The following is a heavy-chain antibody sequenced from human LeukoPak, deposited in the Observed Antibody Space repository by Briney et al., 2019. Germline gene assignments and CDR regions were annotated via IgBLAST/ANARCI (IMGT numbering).Heavy chain of an antibody. J-gene: IGHJ4*02. CDR2: ISGYNGNT. V-gene: IGHV1-18*01. D-gene: IGHD3-10*01. CDR3: ARDPLRFGELLGYFDY. CDR1: GYTFTNYG. Sequence: ASVKVSCKASGYTFTNYGISWVRQAPGQGLEWMGWISGYNGNTYYEQKFQGRITMTTDTSTSTSYMELRSLRSDDTAVYYCARDPLRFGELLGYFDYWGQGTLVTVSS.